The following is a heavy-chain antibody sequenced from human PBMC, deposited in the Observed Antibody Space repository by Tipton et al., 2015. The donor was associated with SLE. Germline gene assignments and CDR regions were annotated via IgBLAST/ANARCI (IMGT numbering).Heavy chain of an antibody. Sequence: QLVQSGPEVKKPGASVKVSCKASGYTFTSYDINWVRQATGQGLEWMGWIIPIFGTANYAQKFQGRVTITADESTSTAYMELSSLRSEDTAVYYCARAYVGGAYCGGDCYSRAFDIWGQGTMVTVSS. D-gene: IGHD2-21*01. CDR2: IIPIFGTA. CDR3: ARAYVGGAYCGGDCYSRAFDI. J-gene: IGHJ3*02. V-gene: IGHV1-69*13. CDR1: GYTFTSYD.